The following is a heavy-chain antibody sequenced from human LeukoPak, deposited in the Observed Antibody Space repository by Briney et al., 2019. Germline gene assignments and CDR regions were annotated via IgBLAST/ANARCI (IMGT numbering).Heavy chain of an antibody. Sequence: SGTLSLTCAVSGGSIGASINSPNWWSWVRQPPGKGLVWIRCIYYSESTKYNPSLKSRVTISVDSSKNQFSLKLSSVTAADTVVYYCARVPNRGYDFWSGYSLYFDYWGQGTLVTVSS. CDR1: GGSIGASINSPNW. CDR3: ARVPNRGYDFWSGYSLYFDY. D-gene: IGHD3-3*01. J-gene: IGHJ4*02. V-gene: IGHV4-61*01. CDR2: IYYSEST.